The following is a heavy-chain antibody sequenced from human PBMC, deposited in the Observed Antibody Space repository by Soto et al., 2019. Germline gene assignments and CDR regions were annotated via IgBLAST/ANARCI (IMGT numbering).Heavy chain of an antibody. CDR1: GGSISSGPYS. Sequence: PSETLPLTCTVSGGSISSGPYSWGWIRQPPGKGLEWIGTFRHSESTNDNPSLKSRVTISEDTSKNQFSLKLSSVTAADTAVYYCARLYGSRGPFDYWGQGTLVTVSS. CDR3: ARLYGSRGPFDY. V-gene: IGHV4-39*07. CDR2: FRHSEST. D-gene: IGHD6-13*01. J-gene: IGHJ4*02.